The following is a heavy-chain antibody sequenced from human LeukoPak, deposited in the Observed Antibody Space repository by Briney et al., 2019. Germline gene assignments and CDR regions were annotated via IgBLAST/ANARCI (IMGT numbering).Heavy chain of an antibody. J-gene: IGHJ4*02. D-gene: IGHD3-3*01. CDR2: ISAYNGNT. CDR1: GYTFTSYG. Sequence: VASVKVSCKASGYTFTSYGISWVRQAPGQGLEWMGWISAYNGNTNYAQKLQGSVTMTTDTSTSTAYMELRSLRSDDTAVYYCARQSRPRFLEWSAANYWGQGTLVTVSS. CDR3: ARQSRPRFLEWSAANY. V-gene: IGHV1-18*01.